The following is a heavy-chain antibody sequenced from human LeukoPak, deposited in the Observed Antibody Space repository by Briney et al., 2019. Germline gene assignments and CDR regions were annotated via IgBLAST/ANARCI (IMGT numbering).Heavy chain of an antibody. V-gene: IGHV3-23*01. Sequence: GGSLRLSCAASGFTFSSSAMSWVRQVPGKGLEWVSGISASGGSTYYADSVKGRFTISRDNSKNTLYLQMNSLRAEDTAVYYCARDFRGSMAAGGTQYWGQGTLVTVSS. CDR1: GFTFSSSA. CDR3: ARDFRGSMAAGGTQY. J-gene: IGHJ4*02. CDR2: ISASGGST. D-gene: IGHD6-13*01.